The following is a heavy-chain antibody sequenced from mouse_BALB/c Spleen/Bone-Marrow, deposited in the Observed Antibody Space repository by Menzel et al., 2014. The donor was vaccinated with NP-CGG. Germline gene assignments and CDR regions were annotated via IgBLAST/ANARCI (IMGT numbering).Heavy chain of an antibody. Sequence: VQRVESGAELAKPGASVKMSCKASGYTFXSYWMHWVKQRPGQGLEWIGYINPSTGYTEYNQKFKDKATLTADKSSSTAYMQLSSLTSEDSAVYYCARQITTVDYAMDYWGQGTSVTVSS. CDR1: GYTFXSYW. V-gene: IGHV1-7*01. CDR2: INPSTGYT. J-gene: IGHJ4*01. D-gene: IGHD1-1*01. CDR3: ARQITTVDYAMDY.